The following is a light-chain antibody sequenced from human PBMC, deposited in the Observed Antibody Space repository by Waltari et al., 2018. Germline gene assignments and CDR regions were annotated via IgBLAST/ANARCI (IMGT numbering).Light chain of an antibody. CDR1: RSDVGTHNY. Sequence: QSALTQPASVSGSPGQSITISCTGTRSDVGTHNYVSWYQQRPGKAPDLIIFDVSNRPSGVSIRFSGSKYGNTASLTISGLQAEDEADYYCNSYTNSGTYVFGSGTKVTVL. CDR2: DVS. J-gene: IGLJ1*01. V-gene: IGLV2-14*03. CDR3: NSYTNSGTYV.